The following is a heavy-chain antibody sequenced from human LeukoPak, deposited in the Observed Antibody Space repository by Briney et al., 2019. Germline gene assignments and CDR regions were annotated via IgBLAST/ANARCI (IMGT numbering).Heavy chain of an antibody. Sequence: ASVKVSCKASGYTFTGYYMHWVRQAPGQGLEWMGWINPNSGGTNYAQKFQGRVTMTRDTSISTAYMELSRLRSEDTAVYYCARAHRRIAALEYYFDYWGQGTLVTVSS. D-gene: IGHD6-6*01. J-gene: IGHJ4*02. CDR2: INPNSGGT. CDR3: ARAHRRIAALEYYFDY. CDR1: GYTFTGYY. V-gene: IGHV1-2*02.